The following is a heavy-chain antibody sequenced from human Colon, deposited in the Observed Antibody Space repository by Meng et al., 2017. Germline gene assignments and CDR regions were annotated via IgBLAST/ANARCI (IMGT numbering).Heavy chain of an antibody. CDR3: SSYDGSGSYHK. CDR1: GFTFSNFG. Sequence: GGSLRLSCAASGFTFSNFGWHWVRQPPGKGLEWVAVIWFDGGTNSYADSVKGRFTISGDNSKNTLYLQMNSLRVEDTAVYYCSSYDGSGSYHKWGQGTLVTVSS. CDR2: IWFDGGTN. J-gene: IGHJ4*02. D-gene: IGHD3-10*01. V-gene: IGHV3-33*03.